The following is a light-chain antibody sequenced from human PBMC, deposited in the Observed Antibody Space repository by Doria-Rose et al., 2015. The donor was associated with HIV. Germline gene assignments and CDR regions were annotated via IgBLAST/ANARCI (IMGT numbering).Light chain of an antibody. Sequence: TQTPESLGMSLGERATLNCKSNQSLLYTSKHYLAWYQQKPGQPPKLLIYWASTRPSGVTARFSGSGSGTDFTLTISSLEAEDVAVYYCQQYYDTPSFGPGTTVDIK. V-gene: IGKV4-1*01. CDR3: QQYYDTPS. CDR2: WAS. CDR1: QSLLYTSKHY. J-gene: IGKJ3*01.